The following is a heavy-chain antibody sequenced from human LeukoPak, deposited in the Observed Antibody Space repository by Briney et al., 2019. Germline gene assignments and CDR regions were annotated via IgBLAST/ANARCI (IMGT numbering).Heavy chain of an antibody. V-gene: IGHV3-30*02. D-gene: IGHD3-22*01. J-gene: IGHJ4*02. CDR1: GFTFSSYG. Sequence: PGGSLRLSCAASGFTFSSYGMHWVRQAPGKVLEWVAFIRYDGSNKYHADSVKGRFTISRDNAKNSLYLQMNSLRAEDTAVYYCARTLYYYDSSGYYYETNYFDYWGQGTLVTVSS. CDR2: IRYDGSNK. CDR3: ARTLYYYDSSGYYYETNYFDY.